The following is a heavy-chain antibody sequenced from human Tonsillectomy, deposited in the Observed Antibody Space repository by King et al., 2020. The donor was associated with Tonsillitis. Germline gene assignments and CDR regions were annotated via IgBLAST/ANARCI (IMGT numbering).Heavy chain of an antibody. CDR1: GFTFSNYG. CDR3: ARGFDYGSGGGHC. Sequence: VQLVESGGGPVKPGGSLRLSCAASGFTFSNYGFNWVRQAPGKGLEWVASITSGGTYLYYADSVRGRFTVSRDNAKNSLYLQMNSLRAEDTAVYFCARGFDYGSGGGHCWGQGTLVTVSS. D-gene: IGHD3-10*01. J-gene: IGHJ4*02. CDR2: ITSGGTYL. V-gene: IGHV3-21*04.